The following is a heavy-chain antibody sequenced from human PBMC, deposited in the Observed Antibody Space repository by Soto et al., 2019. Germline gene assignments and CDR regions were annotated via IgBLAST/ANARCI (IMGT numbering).Heavy chain of an antibody. D-gene: IGHD2-8*01. CDR1: GGSISSGGYY. V-gene: IGHV4-31*03. J-gene: IGHJ5*02. CDR2: IYYSGST. CDR3: ARQRVYPNWFDP. Sequence: SETLSLTCTVSGGSISSGGYYWSWIRQHPGKGLEWIGYIYYSGSTYYNPSLKSRVTISVDTSKNQFSLKLSSVTAADTAVYYCARQRVYPNWFDPWGQGTLVTV.